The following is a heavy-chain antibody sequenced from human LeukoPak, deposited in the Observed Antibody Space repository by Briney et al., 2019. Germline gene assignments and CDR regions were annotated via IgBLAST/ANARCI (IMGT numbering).Heavy chain of an antibody. D-gene: IGHD6-19*01. Sequence: SETLSLTCAVSAYSISSNNWWVWIRQPPGKGLEWIGYNFHSGSTYYNPSLKSRVTMSVDTSKNQFSLRLSSVTAVDTAVYYCTRKTGGSSDFYWGQGTLVTVSS. V-gene: IGHV4-28*01. J-gene: IGHJ4*02. CDR3: TRKTGGSSDFY. CDR2: NFHSGST. CDR1: AYSISSNNW.